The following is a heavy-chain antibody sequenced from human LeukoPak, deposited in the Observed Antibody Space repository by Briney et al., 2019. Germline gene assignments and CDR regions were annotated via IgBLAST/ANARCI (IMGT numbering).Heavy chain of an antibody. CDR3: AKDSPFTRLIVGAIHRQRSLLDY. Sequence: PGGSLRLSCAASGFTFSSYSMSWVRQAPGKGLEWVSYISSSSSTIYYADSVKGRFTISRDNAKNSLYLQMNSLRDEDTAVYYCAKDSPFTRLIVGAIHRQRSLLDYWGQGTLVTVSS. CDR2: ISSSSSTI. J-gene: IGHJ4*02. V-gene: IGHV3-48*02. CDR1: GFTFSSYS. D-gene: IGHD1-26*01.